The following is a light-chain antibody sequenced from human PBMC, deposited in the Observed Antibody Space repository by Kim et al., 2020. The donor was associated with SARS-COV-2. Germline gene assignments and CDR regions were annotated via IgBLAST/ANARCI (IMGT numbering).Light chain of an antibody. CDR3: SSYMTVGTVV. CDR2: EVT. CDR1: SGDVGGHDR. V-gene: IGLV2-18*02. Sequence: SSLPPPPSFSWSPGQSVTISCTGTSGDVGGHDRVSWYQQPPGTAPKLMIYEVTNRPSGVPDRFSGSKSGNTASLTISGLQDEDEADYYCSSYMTVGTVVFGGGTQLTVL. J-gene: IGLJ2*01.